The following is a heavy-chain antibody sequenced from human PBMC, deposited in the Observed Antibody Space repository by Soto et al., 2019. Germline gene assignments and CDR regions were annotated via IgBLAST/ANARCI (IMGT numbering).Heavy chain of an antibody. CDR3: AKYYSASKGPFDI. CDR1: GFSFTNFP. D-gene: IGHD3-10*01. Sequence: EVQLLESGGGLVQPGGSLRLSCAASGFSFTNFPMTWVRQAPGKGLEWVSTITASGGSTYYPDSVQGRFTISRDNSKNMLSLQMNSLRAEDTAIYYCAKYYSASKGPFDIWGQGKMVTVSS. J-gene: IGHJ3*02. V-gene: IGHV3-23*01. CDR2: ITASGGST.